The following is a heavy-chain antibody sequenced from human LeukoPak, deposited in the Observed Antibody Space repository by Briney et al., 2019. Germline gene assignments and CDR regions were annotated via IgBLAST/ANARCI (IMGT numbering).Heavy chain of an antibody. CDR2: IYYSGST. D-gene: IGHD1-14*01. Sequence: SETLSLTCTVSGGSISSYYWSWIRQPPGKGLEWIGYIYYSGSTSYNPSLKSRVTISVDTSKNQFSLKLSSVTAADTAVYYCAREVSGGLSGTYWYFDLWGRGTLVTVSS. CDR1: GGSISSYY. V-gene: IGHV4-59*01. CDR3: AREVSGGLSGTYWYFDL. J-gene: IGHJ2*01.